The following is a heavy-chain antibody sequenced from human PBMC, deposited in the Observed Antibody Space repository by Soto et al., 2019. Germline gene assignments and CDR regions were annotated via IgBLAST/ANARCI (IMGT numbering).Heavy chain of an antibody. CDR1: GFTFSSYA. V-gene: IGHV3-30-3*01. D-gene: IGHD2-2*01. CDR2: ISYAGSNK. J-gene: IGHJ6*02. Sequence: PGGSLRLSCAASGFTFSSYAMHWVRQAPGKGPEWVAVISYAGSNKYYADSVKGRVTISRDNSKNTLYLQMNSRRAEDTAVCYCARDLEPDIVVVPAAGMDVWGQGTTVTGSS. CDR3: ARDLEPDIVVVPAAGMDV.